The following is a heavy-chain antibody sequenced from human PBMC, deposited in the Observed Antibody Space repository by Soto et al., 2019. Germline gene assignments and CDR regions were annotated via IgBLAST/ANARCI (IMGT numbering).Heavy chain of an antibody. V-gene: IGHV4-30-4*01. D-gene: IGHD3-22*01. CDR2: IYYSGST. Sequence: SETLSLTCTVSGGSISSGDYYWSWIRQPPGKGLEWIGYIYYSGSTYYNPSLKSRVTISVDTSKNQFSLKLSSVTAADTAVYYCARGSYDSSGYYAAYWGQGTLVTVSS. CDR3: ARGSYDSSGYYAAY. J-gene: IGHJ4*02. CDR1: GGSISSGDYY.